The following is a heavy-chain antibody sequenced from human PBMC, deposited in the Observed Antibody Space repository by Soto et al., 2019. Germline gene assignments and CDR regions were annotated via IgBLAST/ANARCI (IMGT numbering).Heavy chain of an antibody. J-gene: IGHJ5*02. D-gene: IGHD6-13*01. Sequence: SETLSLTCTVSGGSISSYYWSWIRQPPGKGLEWIAYIYYSGNTNYNPSLKSRVTISVDTSKNQFSLKLDSVTAADTAVYYCARQAAAPGIDLWFDPWGQGTLVTVSS. CDR1: GGSISSYY. V-gene: IGHV4-59*08. CDR3: ARQAAAPGIDLWFDP. CDR2: IYYSGNT.